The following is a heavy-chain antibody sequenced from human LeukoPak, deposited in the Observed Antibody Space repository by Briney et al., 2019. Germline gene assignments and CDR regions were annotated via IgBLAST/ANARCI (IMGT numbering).Heavy chain of an antibody. CDR3: ARGRPYYDILTGYYKDTEADAFDI. D-gene: IGHD3-9*01. J-gene: IGHJ3*02. CDR1: GFTFSSYG. Sequence: PGRSLRLSCAASGFTFSSYGMHWVRQAPGKGLEWVAVIWYDGSNKYYADSVKGRFTISRDNSKNTLYLQMNSLRAEDTAVYYCARGRPYYDILTGYYKDTEADAFDIWGQGTMVTVSS. CDR2: IWYDGSNK. V-gene: IGHV3-33*01.